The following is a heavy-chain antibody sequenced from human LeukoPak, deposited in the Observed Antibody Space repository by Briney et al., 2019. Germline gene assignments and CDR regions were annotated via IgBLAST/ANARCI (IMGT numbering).Heavy chain of an antibody. CDR1: GDSMSSSHYC. CDR2: IYYSGST. Sequence: SETLSPTCTVSGDSMSSSHYCWGWIRQPPGKGLEWIGSIYYSGSTYYNPSLKSRVTMSVDTSKKQFSLKLSSVTAADTAVYYCARHAVEAASRWFDPWGQGTLVTVSS. J-gene: IGHJ5*02. V-gene: IGHV4-39*01. D-gene: IGHD1-1*01. CDR3: ARHAVEAASRWFDP.